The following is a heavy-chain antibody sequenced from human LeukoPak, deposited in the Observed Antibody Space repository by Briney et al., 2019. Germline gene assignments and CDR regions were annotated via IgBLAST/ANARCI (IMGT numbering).Heavy chain of an antibody. CDR2: IRYDGSNK. J-gene: IGHJ5*02. V-gene: IGHV3-30*02. CDR1: GFTFSSYG. CDR3: AKDPLQIFGVVENWFDP. Sequence: GGSLRLSCAASGFTFSSYGMHWVRQAPGKGLEGVAFIRYDGSNKYYADSVKGRFTISRDNSKNTLYLQMNSLRAEDTAVYYCAKDPLQIFGVVENWFDPWGQGTLVTVSS. D-gene: IGHD3-3*01.